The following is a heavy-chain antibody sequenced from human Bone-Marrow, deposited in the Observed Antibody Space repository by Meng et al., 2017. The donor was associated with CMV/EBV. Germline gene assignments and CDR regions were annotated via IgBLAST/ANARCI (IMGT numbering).Heavy chain of an antibody. Sequence: LSCAASGFTLRSYAMSRVRQAPGKGMEWVSAISGSGGSTYYADSVKCRFTISRDNSKNTLYMQMNSLRAEDTAVYYCAWRVYPKDDYWGQGTPVTVSS. D-gene: IGHD2-2*01. CDR2: ISGSGGST. CDR1: GFTLRSYA. J-gene: IGHJ4*02. V-gene: IGHV3-23*01. CDR3: AWRVYPKDDY.